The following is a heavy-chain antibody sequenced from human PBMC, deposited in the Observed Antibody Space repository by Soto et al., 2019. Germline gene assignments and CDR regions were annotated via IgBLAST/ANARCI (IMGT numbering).Heavy chain of an antibody. CDR3: ARVVVAGWEHYYMDV. J-gene: IGHJ6*03. CDR2: IRGDNGNT. V-gene: IGHV1-18*01. D-gene: IGHD6-19*01. Sequence: ASVKVSCKVSGYTFTSYGISWVRQAPGQGLEWMGWIRGDNGNTNYAQKLQDRVTMTTDTSTSTAYMELRSLRSDDTAVYYCARVVVAGWEHYYMDVWGKGTTVTVSS. CDR1: GYTFTSYG.